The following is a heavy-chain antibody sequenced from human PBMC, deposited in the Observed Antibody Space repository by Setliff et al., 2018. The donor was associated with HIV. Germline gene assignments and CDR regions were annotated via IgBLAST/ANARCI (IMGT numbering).Heavy chain of an antibody. Sequence: GASVKVSCKASGGTFSSYAISWVRQAPGQGLEWMGGIIPILGTANYAQKFQGRVTITTDESTSTAYMELSSLRSEDTAVYYCARDSSFNMDVWGKGTTVTVSS. J-gene: IGHJ6*03. CDR1: GGTFSSYA. CDR2: IIPILGTA. V-gene: IGHV1-69*05. CDR3: ARDSSFNMDV.